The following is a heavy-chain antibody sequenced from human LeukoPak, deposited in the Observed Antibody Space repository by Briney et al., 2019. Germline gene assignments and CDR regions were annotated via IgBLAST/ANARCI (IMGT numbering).Heavy chain of an antibody. CDR2: ISSSGSYI. D-gene: IGHD3-16*01. CDR1: GFTFSSYS. Sequence: GGSLRLSCAASGFTFSSYSMNWVRQAPGKGLEWVSSISSSGSYIYYADSVKGRFTISRDNAKNSLYLQMNSLRAEDTAVYYCARDWGEYYFDYWGQGTLVTVSS. V-gene: IGHV3-21*01. J-gene: IGHJ4*02. CDR3: ARDWGEYYFDY.